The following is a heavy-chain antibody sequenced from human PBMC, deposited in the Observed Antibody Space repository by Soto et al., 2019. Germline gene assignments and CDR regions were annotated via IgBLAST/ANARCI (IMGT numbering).Heavy chain of an antibody. CDR3: ARDRDFWSGYYYYYYYGMDV. Sequence: GGSLRLSCAASGFTFSSYGMHWVRQAPGKGLEWVAVIWYDGSNKYYADSVKGRFTISRDNSKNTLYLQMNSLRAEDTAVYYCARDRDFWSGYYYYYYYGMDVWGQGTTVTVSS. D-gene: IGHD3-3*01. CDR1: GFTFSSYG. V-gene: IGHV3-33*01. J-gene: IGHJ6*02. CDR2: IWYDGSNK.